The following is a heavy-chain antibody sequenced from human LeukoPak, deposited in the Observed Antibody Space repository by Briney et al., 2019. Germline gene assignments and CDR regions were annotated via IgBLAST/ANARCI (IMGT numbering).Heavy chain of an antibody. J-gene: IGHJ4*02. CDR1: GGSFSGYY. CDR3: ARGPYGGKEHY. Sequence: PSETLSLTCAVYGGSFSGYYWSWIRQPPGKGLEWIGEINHSGSTNYNPSLKSRVTISVDTPKNQFSLKLSSVTAADTAVYYCARGPYGGKEHYWGQGTLVTVSS. CDR2: INHSGST. D-gene: IGHD4-17*01. V-gene: IGHV4-34*01.